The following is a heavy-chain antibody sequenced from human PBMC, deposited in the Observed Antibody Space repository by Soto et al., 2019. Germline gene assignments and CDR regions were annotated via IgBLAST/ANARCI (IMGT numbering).Heavy chain of an antibody. V-gene: IGHV4-59*11. CDR2: IYYSGST. Sequence: SEILSLTCTVSGGSISSHYWIWIRQPPGKGLEWIGYIYYSGSTNYNPSLKSRVTISVDTSKNQFSLKLSSVTAADTAVYYCARVNTIFGVVIPSYYFDYWGQGTLVTVSS. CDR1: GGSISSHY. D-gene: IGHD3-3*01. CDR3: ARVNTIFGVVIPSYYFDY. J-gene: IGHJ4*02.